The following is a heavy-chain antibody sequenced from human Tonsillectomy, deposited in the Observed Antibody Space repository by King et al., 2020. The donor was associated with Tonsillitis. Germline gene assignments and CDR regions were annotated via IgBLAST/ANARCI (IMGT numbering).Heavy chain of an antibody. Sequence: VQLVESGGGLIQSGGSLRLSCAASGFTVRSNNMSWVRQAPGKGLEWVSVIYSGGSTYYADSVKGRFTISRDNSKNTLYLQMKSLRAEDTAVYYCARSITYGSGSYPPYYYGMDVWGQGTPVTVSS. J-gene: IGHJ6*02. V-gene: IGHV3-53*01. CDR1: GFTVRSNN. D-gene: IGHD3-10*01. CDR3: ARSITYGSGSYPPYYYGMDV. CDR2: IYSGGST.